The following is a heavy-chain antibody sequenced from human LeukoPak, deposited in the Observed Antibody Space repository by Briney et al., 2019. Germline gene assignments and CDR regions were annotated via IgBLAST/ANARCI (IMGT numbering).Heavy chain of an antibody. CDR3: AKDRGYSSGLFDY. V-gene: IGHV3-23*01. J-gene: IGHJ4*02. D-gene: IGHD5-18*01. Sequence: GGSLRLSCAASGFTFSSYAMSWVRQAPGRGLEWVSAISGSGGSTYYADSVKGRFTISRNNSKNTLYLQMNSLRAEDTAVYYCAKDRGYSSGLFDYWGQGTLVTVSS. CDR1: GFTFSSYA. CDR2: ISGSGGST.